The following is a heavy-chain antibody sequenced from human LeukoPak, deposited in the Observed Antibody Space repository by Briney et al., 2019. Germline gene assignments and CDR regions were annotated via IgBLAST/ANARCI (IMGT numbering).Heavy chain of an antibody. CDR1: GFTFNNYN. J-gene: IGHJ4*02. CDR2: ISSSSAYI. V-gene: IGHV3-21*01. Sequence: GGSLRLSCAASGFTFNNYNMNWVRQAPGKGLEWVSSISSSSAYIYYADSVKGRFTISRDNAKNSLSLQMNSLRAEDTAVYYCARGAAYFDYWGQGILVTVSS. CDR3: ARGAAYFDY. D-gene: IGHD2-15*01.